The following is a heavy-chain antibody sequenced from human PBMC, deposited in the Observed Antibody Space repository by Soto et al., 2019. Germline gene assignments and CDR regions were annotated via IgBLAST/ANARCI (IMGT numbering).Heavy chain of an antibody. Sequence: EVQLVESGGGLVKPGGSLRLSCAASGFTFSNSWMHWVRQAPGKGLEWVSRMNSDGSTTDYADSVKGRFTVSRDNAKNTLYLQMISLRAEDTAVYYCATAEVDYWGPGTLVTVSS. CDR2: MNSDGSTT. J-gene: IGHJ4*02. V-gene: IGHV3-74*02. CDR1: GFTFSNSW. CDR3: ATAEVDY.